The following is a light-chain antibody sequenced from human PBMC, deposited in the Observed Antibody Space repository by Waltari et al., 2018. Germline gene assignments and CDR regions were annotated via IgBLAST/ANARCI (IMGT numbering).Light chain of an antibody. Sequence: EIVVTQSPGTLSLSPGERATLSCRASQSVSSAYLAWYQQKPGQAPRLLIYGASNRATGTPDRFSGSGSGTDFTLTISRLEPEDFAVYYCQQYGSSPLYTFGQGTKLEIK. V-gene: IGKV3-20*01. J-gene: IGKJ2*01. CDR3: QQYGSSPLYT. CDR1: QSVSSAY. CDR2: GAS.